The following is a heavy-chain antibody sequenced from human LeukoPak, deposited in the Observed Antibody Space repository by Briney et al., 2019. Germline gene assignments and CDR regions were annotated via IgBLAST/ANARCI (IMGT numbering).Heavy chain of an antibody. Sequence: PGGSLRLSCAASGFTFSSYAMSWVRQAPGKGLEWVSAISGSGGSTYYADSVKGRFTISRDNSKNTLYLQMNSLRAEDTAVYYCAKDAGRRSRTTNNDAFDIWGQGTMVTVSS. CDR2: ISGSGGST. V-gene: IGHV3-23*01. CDR3: AKDAGRRSRTTNNDAFDI. CDR1: GFTFSSYA. D-gene: IGHD1-14*01. J-gene: IGHJ3*02.